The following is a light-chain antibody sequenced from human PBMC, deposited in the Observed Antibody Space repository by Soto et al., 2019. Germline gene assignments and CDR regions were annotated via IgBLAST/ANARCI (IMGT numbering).Light chain of an antibody. CDR3: TSYVGNDIWV. CDR2: EVT. Sequence: QSALTQPPSASGSPGQSVTISCTGTSSDVGAYKYVSWYQQYPGKAPKLMSYEVTKRPSGVPDRFSGSKSGNTASLTVSGLQAEDAADYYCTSYVGNDIWVFGGGTNLTVL. CDR1: SSDVGAYKY. V-gene: IGLV2-8*01. J-gene: IGLJ3*02.